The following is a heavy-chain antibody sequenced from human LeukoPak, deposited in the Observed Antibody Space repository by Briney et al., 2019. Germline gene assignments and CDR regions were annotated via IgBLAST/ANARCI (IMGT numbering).Heavy chain of an antibody. CDR1: GFTFSSYA. D-gene: IGHD1-20*01. V-gene: IGHV3-30-3*01. J-gene: IGHJ6*02. CDR3: ARDPGGAVTGTTERGYYYYGMDV. Sequence: GGSLRLSRAASGFTFSSYAMHWVRQAPGKGLEWVAVISYDGSNKYYADSVKGRFTISRDNSKNTLYLQMNSLRAEDTAVYYCARDPGGAVTGTTERGYYYYGMDVWGQGTTVTVSS. CDR2: ISYDGSNK.